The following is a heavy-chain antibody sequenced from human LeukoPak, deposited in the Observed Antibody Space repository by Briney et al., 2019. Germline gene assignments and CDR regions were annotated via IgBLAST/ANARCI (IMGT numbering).Heavy chain of an antibody. J-gene: IGHJ1*01. CDR2: VSSSGSDT. CDR3: AKDIRNYDILTGYYSAEYFQH. CDR1: GFTFSSYA. D-gene: IGHD3-9*01. Sequence: PGGSLRLSCAAFGFTFSSYAMSWVRQAPGKGLEWVSAVSSSGSDTYYADSVKGRFAVSRDNSKNTLYLQMNSLRAEDTAVYYCAKDIRNYDILTGYYSAEYFQHWGQGTLVTVSS. V-gene: IGHV3-23*01.